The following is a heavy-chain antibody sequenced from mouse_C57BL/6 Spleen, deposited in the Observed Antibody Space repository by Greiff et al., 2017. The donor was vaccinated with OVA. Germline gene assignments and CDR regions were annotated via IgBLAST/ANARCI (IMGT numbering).Heavy chain of an antibody. V-gene: IGHV1-72*01. CDR3: ARRSSYDYYAMDY. Sequence: QVQLQQPGAELVKPGASVKLSCKASGYTFTSYWMHWVKQRPGRGLEGIGRIDPNSGGTKYNEKFKSKATLTVDKPSSTAYMQLSSLTSEDSAVYYCARRSSYDYYAMDYWGQGTSVTVSS. J-gene: IGHJ4*01. CDR2: IDPNSGGT. CDR1: GYTFTSYW. D-gene: IGHD2-10*01.